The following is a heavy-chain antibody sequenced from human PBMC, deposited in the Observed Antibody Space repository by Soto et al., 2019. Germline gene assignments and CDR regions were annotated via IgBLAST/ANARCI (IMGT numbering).Heavy chain of an antibody. CDR3: ARVSSGWYYFDY. J-gene: IGHJ4*02. CDR1: GGSVSSGSYY. V-gene: IGHV4-61*01. D-gene: IGHD6-19*01. Sequence: PSETLSLTCPFSGGSVSSGSYYLSWIRQPPGKGLEWIGYMYNSGSTNYNPSLKSRVIISVDTSKNQFSLKLSSVTAADTAVYYCARVSSGWYYFDYWGQGTLVTVSS. CDR2: MYNSGST.